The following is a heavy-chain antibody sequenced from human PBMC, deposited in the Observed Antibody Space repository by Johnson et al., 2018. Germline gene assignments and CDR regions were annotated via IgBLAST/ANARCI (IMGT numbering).Heavy chain of an antibody. CDR1: GGTFSSYA. CDR2: LIPIFGTA. Sequence: QVQLVQSGAEVKKPGSSVKVSCKASGGTFSSYAISWVRQAPGQGLEWMGGLIPIFGTANYAQKFQGRVTITADESTSTAYMERSSLRSEDTAVDYCAGTYYDDSSGYPAYFQHWGQGTLVTVSS. CDR3: AGTYYDDSSGYPAYFQH. V-gene: IGHV1-69*01. J-gene: IGHJ1*01. D-gene: IGHD3-22*01.